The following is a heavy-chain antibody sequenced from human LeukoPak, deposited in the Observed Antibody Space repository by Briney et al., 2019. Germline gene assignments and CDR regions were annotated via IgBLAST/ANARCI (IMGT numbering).Heavy chain of an antibody. CDR3: ARSRPGGYYYYGMDV. CDR1: GFTFSCCT. J-gene: IGHJ6*02. Sequence: GGSLRLSCAASGFTFSCCTMNWVRQAPGKGLEWVSSISSSSSYIYYADSVKGRFTIPRDNAKNSLYLQMNSLRAEDTAVYYCARSRPGGYYYYGMDVWGQGTTVTVSS. V-gene: IGHV3-21*01. D-gene: IGHD3-10*01. CDR2: ISSSSSYI.